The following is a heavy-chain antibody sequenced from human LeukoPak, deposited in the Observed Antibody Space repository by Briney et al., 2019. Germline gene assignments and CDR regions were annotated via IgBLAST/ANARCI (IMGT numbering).Heavy chain of an antibody. CDR3: AKARVAAAGTGAFDA. Sequence: GGSLRLSCAASGITVSNYGMTWVRQAPGKGLEWVSAFSATDGSAQYADSVRGRFSISRDNSKNSLYLQMNSLGDEDTAVYFCAKARVAAAGTGAFDAWGQGTMVTVSS. J-gene: IGHJ3*01. V-gene: IGHV3-23*01. D-gene: IGHD6-13*01. CDR1: GITVSNYG. CDR2: FSATDGSA.